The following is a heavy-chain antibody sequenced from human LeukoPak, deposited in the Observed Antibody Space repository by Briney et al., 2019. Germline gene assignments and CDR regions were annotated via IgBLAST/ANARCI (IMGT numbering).Heavy chain of an antibody. V-gene: IGHV3-30-3*01. J-gene: IGHJ6*04. D-gene: IGHD2-15*01. Sequence: GRSLRLSCAASGFTFSSYAMHWVRQAPGKGLEWVAVISYDGSNKYYADSVKGRFTISRDNAKNSLCLQMNSLRAEDTAVYYCASELLLDDYYGMDVWGKGTTVTVSS. CDR2: ISYDGSNK. CDR3: ASELLLDDYYGMDV. CDR1: GFTFSSYA.